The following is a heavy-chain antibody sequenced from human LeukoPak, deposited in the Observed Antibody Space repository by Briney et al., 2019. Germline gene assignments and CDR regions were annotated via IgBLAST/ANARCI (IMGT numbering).Heavy chain of an antibody. CDR3: ARYARGDAFDI. CDR2: INPNSGGT. V-gene: IGHV1-2*06. J-gene: IGHJ3*02. Sequence: ASVKVSCKASGYTFTSYGISWVRQAPGQGLEWMGRINPNSGGTNYAQKFQGRVTMTRDTSISTAYMELSRLRSDDTAVYYCARYARGDAFDIWGQGTMVTVSS. D-gene: IGHD2-2*01. CDR1: GYTFTSYG.